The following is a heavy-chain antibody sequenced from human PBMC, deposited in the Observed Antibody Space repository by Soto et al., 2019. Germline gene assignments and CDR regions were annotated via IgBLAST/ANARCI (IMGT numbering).Heavy chain of an antibody. J-gene: IGHJ6*03. V-gene: IGHV3-20*01. D-gene: IGHD2-2*01. CDR3: ARAGYCSSTSCYDDYYYYYMDV. CDR1: GFTFDDYG. Sequence: GGSLRLSCAASGFTFDDYGMSWVRQAPGKGLEWVSGINWNGGSTGYADSVKGRFTISRDNAKNSLYLQMNSLRAGDTALYHCARAGYCSSTSCYDDYYYYYMDVWGKGTTVTVSS. CDR2: INWNGGST.